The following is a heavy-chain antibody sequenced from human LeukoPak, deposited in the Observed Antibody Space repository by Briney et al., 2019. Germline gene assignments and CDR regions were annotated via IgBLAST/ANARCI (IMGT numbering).Heavy chain of an antibody. J-gene: IGHJ4*02. V-gene: IGHV1-2*02. D-gene: IGHD3-22*01. CDR1: GYTFTSYY. CDR3: ARDYYESSGYFGY. CDR2: INPNSGGT. Sequence: ASVKVSCKASGYTFTSYYMHWVREAPGQGLEWMGWINPNSGGTNYAQKFQGRVTMTRDTSISTAYMELSRLRSDDTAVYYCARDYYESSGYFGYWGQGTLVTVSS.